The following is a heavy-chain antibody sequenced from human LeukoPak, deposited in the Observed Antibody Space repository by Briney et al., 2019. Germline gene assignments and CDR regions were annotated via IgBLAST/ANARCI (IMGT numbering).Heavy chain of an antibody. CDR2: IRRKASGGTT. CDR3: TRPIYGSGSYYFDY. D-gene: IGHD3-10*01. J-gene: IGHJ4*02. Sequence: PGGSLRLSCTASGFSFGDYTMSWVRQAPGKGLEWVGFIRRKASGGTTGYAASVKGRFTISRDDSKSIAYLQMDSLKTEDTAVYYCTRPIYGSGSYYFDYWGQGTLSPSPQ. V-gene: IGHV3-49*04. CDR1: GFSFGDYT.